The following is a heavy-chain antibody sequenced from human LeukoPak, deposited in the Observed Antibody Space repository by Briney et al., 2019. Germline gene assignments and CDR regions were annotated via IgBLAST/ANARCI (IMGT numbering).Heavy chain of an antibody. CDR1: GFIVTNNY. CDR2: VYSGGST. CDR3: ARDPPAVLIDTYG. Sequence: QPGGSLRLSCTASGFIVTNNYINWVRQAQGRGLEWVSLVYSGGSTYYADSVKGRFTISRDNSKNMVYLQMNSLRAEDTAMYYCARDPPAVLIDTYGWGQGTLVTVSS. J-gene: IGHJ4*02. V-gene: IGHV3-66*01. D-gene: IGHD2-8*01.